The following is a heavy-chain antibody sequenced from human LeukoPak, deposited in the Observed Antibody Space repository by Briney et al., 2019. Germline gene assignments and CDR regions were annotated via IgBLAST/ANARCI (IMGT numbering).Heavy chain of an antibody. V-gene: IGHV3-48*01. D-gene: IGHD6-6*01. CDR2: ISSSSSTI. Sequence: GGSLRLSCAASGFTFSSYSMNWVRQAPGKGLEWVSYISSSSSTIYYADSVKGRFTISRDNAKNSLYLQMNSLRAEDTAVYYCARAAEYSSSSVDYWGQGTLVTVSS. CDR3: ARAAEYSSSSVDY. CDR1: GFTFSSYS. J-gene: IGHJ4*02.